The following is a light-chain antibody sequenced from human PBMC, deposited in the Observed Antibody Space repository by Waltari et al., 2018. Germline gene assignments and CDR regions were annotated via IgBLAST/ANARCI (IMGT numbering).Light chain of an antibody. CDR3: CSYAGKEYV. CDR1: GSDIGAYNY. CDR2: NVT. J-gene: IGLJ1*01. Sequence: QSALTQPPSASGSPGQSVTISCTGTGSDIGAYNYVSWYHLHPGKAPKLMISNVTKRPSGVPDRFSGSKSGNTASLTVSGLQTEDEAEYYCCSYAGKEYVFGSGTKVTVL. V-gene: IGLV2-8*01.